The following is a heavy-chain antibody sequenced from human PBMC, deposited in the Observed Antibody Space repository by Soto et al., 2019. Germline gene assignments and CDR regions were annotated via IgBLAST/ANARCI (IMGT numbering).Heavy chain of an antibody. Sequence: QMQLQESGPGLVKPSETLSLTCTVSGGSISDNDYYWSWIRQPPGKGLEWIGTISHTGTAYYNPSLESRVAVSVGTSENQFSLNLSSVTAADTAVYYCARLAYDANGFNVCGDDAFDLWGQGTMVTVSS. CDR1: GGSISDNDYY. D-gene: IGHD3-22*01. CDR2: ISHTGTA. CDR3: ARLAYDANGFNVCGDDAFDL. V-gene: IGHV4-39*01. J-gene: IGHJ3*01.